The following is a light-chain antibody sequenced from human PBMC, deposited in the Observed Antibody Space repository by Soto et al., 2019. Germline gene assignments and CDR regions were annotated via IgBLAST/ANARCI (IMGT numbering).Light chain of an antibody. Sequence: EIVLTQSPGTLSLSPGDSATLSCRASQSVSSSSSAWYQQKPGQAPRLLFFGVSNRAAGVPDRFGGSGSGTDFTLTISRLEPEDFAVYYCQQYGGSPLTFGGGTKV. V-gene: IGKV3-20*01. J-gene: IGKJ4*01. CDR3: QQYGGSPLT. CDR2: GVS. CDR1: QSVSSSS.